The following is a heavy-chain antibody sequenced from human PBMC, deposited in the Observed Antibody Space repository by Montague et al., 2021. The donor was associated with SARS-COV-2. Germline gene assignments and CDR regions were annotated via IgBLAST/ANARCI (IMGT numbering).Heavy chain of an antibody. V-gene: IGHV4-39*07. D-gene: IGHD1-1*01. J-gene: IGHJ6*02. CDR3: VRDGDDAPPSGWDV. CDR1: GGSIISSDHY. CDR2: IFYSGTT. Sequence: SETLSLTCTVSGGSIISSDHYWAWIRQPPGGALEWIGNIFYSGTTYYNLSLQSRVTISIDTSKNQFSLKVTSVVAADTAVYYCVRDGDDAPPSGWDVWGHGTTVTVSS.